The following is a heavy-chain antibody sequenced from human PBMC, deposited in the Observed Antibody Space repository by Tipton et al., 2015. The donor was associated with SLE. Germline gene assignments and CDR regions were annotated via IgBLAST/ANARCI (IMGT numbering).Heavy chain of an antibody. Sequence: SLRLSCAVSGGSISSSNWWSWVRQPPGKGLEWIGEIYHSGSTNYNPSLKSRVTISVDKSKNQFSLKLSSVTAADTAVYYCARARGGDHYFDYWGQGTLVTVSS. CDR1: GGSISSSNW. CDR2: IYHSGST. D-gene: IGHD3-16*01. CDR3: ARARGGDHYFDY. J-gene: IGHJ4*02. V-gene: IGHV4-4*02.